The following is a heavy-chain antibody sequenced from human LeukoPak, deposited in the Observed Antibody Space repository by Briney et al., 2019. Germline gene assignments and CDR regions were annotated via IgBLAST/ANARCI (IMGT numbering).Heavy chain of an antibody. Sequence: GGSLRLSCGASGYTFSDYTMNWVRQAPGKGPEWISYISSGDSVMHCADSVKGRFTISRDNVENSLYLQMNSLRVEDTAVYYCTRDLEYWGQGVLVTVSS. CDR1: GYTFSDYT. CDR2: ISSGDSVM. CDR3: TRDLEY. V-gene: IGHV3-48*01. J-gene: IGHJ4*02.